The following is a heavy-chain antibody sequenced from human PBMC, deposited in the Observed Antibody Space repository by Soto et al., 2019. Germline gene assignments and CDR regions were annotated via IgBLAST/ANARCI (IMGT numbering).Heavy chain of an antibody. D-gene: IGHD6-13*01. Sequence: SETLSLTCTVSGGSMIAYYWNWMGQPPGKGLQWIGYTYYSGSTTYNPSLKSRVTISVDSSKNQFSLKLDSVTPADTAVYYCARVRGTAGKRYFDYWGPGTLVTVSS. CDR2: TYYSGST. J-gene: IGHJ4*02. CDR1: GGSMIAYY. V-gene: IGHV4-59*01. CDR3: ARVRGTAGKRYFDY.